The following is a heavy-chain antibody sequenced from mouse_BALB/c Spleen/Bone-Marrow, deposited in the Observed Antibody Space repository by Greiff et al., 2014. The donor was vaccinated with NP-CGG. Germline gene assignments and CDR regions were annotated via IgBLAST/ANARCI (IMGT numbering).Heavy chain of an antibody. D-gene: IGHD1-1*01. CDR1: GFNIKDTY. V-gene: IGHV14-3*02. CDR3: AAYYYGSRQFAH. Sequence: EVQLQQSGAELVKPGASVKLSCKASGFNIKDTYMHWVKQRPEQGLEWIGRIDPANGNTKYDPKFQGKATITADTSSNTAYLQLSSLTSEDTAVYYCAAYYYGSRQFAHWGQATLIPVCA. CDR2: IDPANGNT. J-gene: IGHJ3*01.